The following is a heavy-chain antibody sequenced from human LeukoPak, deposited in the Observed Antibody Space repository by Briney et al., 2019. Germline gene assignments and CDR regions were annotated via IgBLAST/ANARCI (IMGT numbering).Heavy chain of an antibody. CDR2: ISGSGGTT. D-gene: IGHD3-16*01. CDR3: AKDPHWVGDLFFHF. Sequence: PGGSLRLSCVDSRFTRISRVLSCGSQAPGKGLEWVSTISGSGGTTYYADSVKGRFTISRDNSKNTVYLEMDSLRADDTAVYSCAKDPHWVGDLFFHFWGRGTMVTVSS. V-gene: IGHV3-23*01. CDR1: RFTRISRV. J-gene: IGHJ3*01.